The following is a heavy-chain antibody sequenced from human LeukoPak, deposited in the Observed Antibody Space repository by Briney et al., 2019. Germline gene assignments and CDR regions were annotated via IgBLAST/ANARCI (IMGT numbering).Heavy chain of an antibody. J-gene: IGHJ4*02. CDR3: ARPLQGGYSYGFDY. V-gene: IGHV1-69*04. Sequence: SVKVSCKASGGTFSSYAISWVRQAPGQGLEWMGRIIPILGIANYAQKFQGRVTITSDKSTSTAYMELGSLRSEDTAVYYCARPLQGGYSYGFDYWGQGTLVTVSS. D-gene: IGHD5-18*01. CDR1: GGTFSSYA. CDR2: IIPILGIA.